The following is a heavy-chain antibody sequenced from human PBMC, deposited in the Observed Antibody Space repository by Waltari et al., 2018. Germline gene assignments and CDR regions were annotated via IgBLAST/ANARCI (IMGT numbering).Heavy chain of an antibody. CDR3: AKGDSSGWFFDY. CDR1: GFTFSSYA. CDR2: SSGSGGST. J-gene: IGHJ4*02. D-gene: IGHD6-19*01. Sequence: EVQLLESGGGLVQPGGSLRLSCAASGFTFSSYAMSWVRQAPGKGLEWVSASSGSGGSTYYADSVKGRFTISRDNSKNTLYLQMNSLRAEDTAVYYCAKGDSSGWFFDYWGQGTLVTVSS. V-gene: IGHV3-23*01.